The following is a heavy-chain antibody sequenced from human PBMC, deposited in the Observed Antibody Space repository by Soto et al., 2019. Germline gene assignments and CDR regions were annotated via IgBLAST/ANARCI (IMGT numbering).Heavy chain of an antibody. CDR1: GYTFSDYY. J-gene: IGHJ4*02. D-gene: IGHD6-19*01. CDR3: GRGRAPGPSGDL. Sequence: QVHLAQSGAEVKKPGASVKVSCQASGYTFSDYYIPWIRQAPGQGLEWMGWINPNSGSTHFAKKFQGRVTMTSDPSISTGYMELSSLRSDDTALYFCGRGRAPGPSGDLWGQGTRVTVSS. V-gene: IGHV1-2*02. CDR2: INPNSGST.